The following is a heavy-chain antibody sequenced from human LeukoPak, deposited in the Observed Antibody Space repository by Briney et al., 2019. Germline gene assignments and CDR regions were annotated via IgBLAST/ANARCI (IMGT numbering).Heavy chain of an antibody. V-gene: IGHV1-69*13. CDR1: GGTFSSYA. CDR2: IIPIFGTA. CDR3: ARTWYYDILTARGPYYFDY. D-gene: IGHD3-9*01. Sequence: ASVKVSCKASGGTFSSYAISWGRQAPGQGLEWMGGIIPIFGTANYAQKFQGRVTITADESTSTAYMELSSLRSEDTAVYYCARTWYYDILTARGPYYFDYWGQGTLVTVSS. J-gene: IGHJ4*02.